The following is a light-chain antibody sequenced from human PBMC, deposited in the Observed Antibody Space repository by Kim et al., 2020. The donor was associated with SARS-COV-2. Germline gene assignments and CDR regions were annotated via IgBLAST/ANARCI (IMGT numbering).Light chain of an antibody. V-gene: IGLV2-18*02. Sequence: QSALTQPPSVSGSPGQSVTISCTGTSSDIGSYNRVSWYQQPPGTAPKLIIYEVSDRPSGVPDRFSASKSGNTASLTISGLQAEDEADYYCSSYTTSSPVFCGGTKLTVL. CDR2: EVS. CDR3: SSYTTSSPV. J-gene: IGLJ2*01. CDR1: SSDIGSYNR.